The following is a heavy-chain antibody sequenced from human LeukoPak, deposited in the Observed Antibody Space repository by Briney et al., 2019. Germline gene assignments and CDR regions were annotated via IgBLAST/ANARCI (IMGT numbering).Heavy chain of an antibody. CDR3: ARVVYCTGGICQIFAFDT. V-gene: IGHV3-11*01. CDR1: GFTFSDYY. D-gene: IGHD2-15*01. CDR2: ISGSGNTI. J-gene: IGHJ3*02. Sequence: GGSLRLSCVASGFTFSDYYMSWIRQTPGKGLEWVSYISGSGNTIFYADSVKGRFIISRDNAKSSLYLQLNSLRAEDTAAYYCARVVYCTGGICQIFAFDTWGQGTMVTVSS.